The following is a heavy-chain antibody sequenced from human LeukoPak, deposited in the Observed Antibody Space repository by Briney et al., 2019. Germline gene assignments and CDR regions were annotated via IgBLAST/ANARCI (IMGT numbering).Heavy chain of an antibody. CDR1: GGTFSSYA. CDR2: MNPNSGNT. V-gene: IGHV1-8*03. D-gene: IGHD6-19*01. Sequence: ASVKVSCKASGGTFSSYAINWVRQATGQGLEWMGWMNPNSGNTGYAQKFQGRVTITRNTSISTAYMELSSLRSEDTAVYYCARGWSSGGYAFDIWGQGTMVTVSS. J-gene: IGHJ3*02. CDR3: ARGWSSGGYAFDI.